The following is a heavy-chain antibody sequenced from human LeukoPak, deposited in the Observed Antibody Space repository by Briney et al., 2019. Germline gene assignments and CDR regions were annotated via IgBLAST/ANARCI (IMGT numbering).Heavy chain of an antibody. CDR1: GGSISSSSYY. CDR3: ARGFRNYLFVVYIFDY. J-gene: IGHJ4*02. Sequence: SETLSLTCTVSGGSISSSSYYWGWIRQPPGKGLEWIGSIYYSGSTYYNPSLKSRVTISVDTSKNQFSLKLSSVTAADTAVYYCARGFRNYLFVVYIFDYWGQGTLVTVSS. D-gene: IGHD1-7*01. V-gene: IGHV4-39*07. CDR2: IYYSGST.